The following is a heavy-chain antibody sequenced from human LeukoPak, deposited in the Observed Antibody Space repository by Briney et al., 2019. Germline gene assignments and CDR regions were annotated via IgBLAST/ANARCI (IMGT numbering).Heavy chain of an antibody. Sequence: SETLSLTCTVSGGSISSYYWSWIRQPPGKGLEWIGYIYYSGSTNHNPSLKSRVTISVDTSKNQFSLKLSSVTAADTAVYYCARTLVRLGMDVWGQGTTVTVSS. CDR3: ARTLVRLGMDV. CDR1: GGSISSYY. CDR2: IYYSGST. V-gene: IGHV4-59*01. D-gene: IGHD3-10*01. J-gene: IGHJ6*02.